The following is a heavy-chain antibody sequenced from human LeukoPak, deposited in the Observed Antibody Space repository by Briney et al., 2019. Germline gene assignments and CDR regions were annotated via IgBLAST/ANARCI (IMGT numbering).Heavy chain of an antibody. CDR3: ARILAAANDKIYYFVC. Sequence: PGGSLRLFCAASGFIFSDYFMSWIRQAPGKGLEWVSHISGSSSYTNSADSVKGRFIISRDNAKGSLYLQMNRQRAEDTAVYYCARILAAANDKIYYFVCLVRGALVTVSS. CDR2: ISGSSSYT. V-gene: IGHV3-11*03. J-gene: IGHJ4*02. CDR1: GFIFSDYF. D-gene: IGHD6-13*01.